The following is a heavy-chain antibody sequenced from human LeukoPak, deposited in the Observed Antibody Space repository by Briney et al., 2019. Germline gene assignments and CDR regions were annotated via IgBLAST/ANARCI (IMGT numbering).Heavy chain of an antibody. Sequence: GGSLRLSCAASGFTLSSYWMHWVRQAPGKGLVWVSRINSDGSNTSYADSVKGRFTISRDNAKNTLYLQMNSLRAEDTAVYYCARDFRGYYGSGSLGGWGQGTLVTVSS. CDR2: INSDGSNT. D-gene: IGHD3-10*01. CDR3: ARDFRGYYGSGSLGG. CDR1: GFTLSSYW. V-gene: IGHV3-74*01. J-gene: IGHJ4*02.